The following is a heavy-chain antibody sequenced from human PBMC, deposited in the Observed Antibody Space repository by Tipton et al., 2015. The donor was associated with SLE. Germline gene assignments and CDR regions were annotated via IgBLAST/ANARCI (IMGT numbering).Heavy chain of an antibody. Sequence: SLRLSCAASGFTFSGSAMHWVRQASGKGLEWVGRIRSKANSYATAYAASVKGRFTISRDDSKNTAYLQMNSLKTEDTAVYYCASVEGDSNFGALGWYFDLWGRGTLVTVSS. CDR2: IRSKANSYAT. CDR1: GFTFSGSA. CDR3: ASVEGDSNFGALGWYFDL. V-gene: IGHV3-73*01. D-gene: IGHD3-10*01. J-gene: IGHJ2*01.